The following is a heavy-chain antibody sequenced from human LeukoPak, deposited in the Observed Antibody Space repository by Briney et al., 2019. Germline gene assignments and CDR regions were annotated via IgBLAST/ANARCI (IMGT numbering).Heavy chain of an antibody. V-gene: IGHV4-39*07. CDR1: GGSISSSSYY. J-gene: IGHJ4*02. D-gene: IGHD3-10*01. CDR3: ARLGGSGSYYNGDFDY. CDR2: IYYSGST. Sequence: SETLSLTCTVSGGSISSSSYYWGWIRQPPGKGLEWIGSIYYSGSTYYNPSLKSRVTISVDTSKNQFSLKLSSVTAADTAVYYCARLGGSGSYYNGDFDYWGQGTLVTVSS.